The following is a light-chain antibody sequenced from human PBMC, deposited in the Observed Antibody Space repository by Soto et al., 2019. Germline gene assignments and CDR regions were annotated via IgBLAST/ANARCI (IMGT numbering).Light chain of an antibody. V-gene: IGLV2-14*01. CDR2: DVS. CDR3: SSYTSGGNYV. CDR1: SSDVADYNF. Sequence: QSALTQPASVSGSPGQSVAISCTGTSSDVADYNFVSWYQQHPGKAPKLMVFDVSNRPSGVSNRFSGSKSGNTASLTISGAQAEDEDYYYCSSYTSGGNYVFGTGTKVTVL. J-gene: IGLJ1*01.